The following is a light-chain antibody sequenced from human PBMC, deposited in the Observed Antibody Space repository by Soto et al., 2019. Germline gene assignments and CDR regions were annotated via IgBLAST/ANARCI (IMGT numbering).Light chain of an antibody. CDR3: SSYTSRSTHVV. CDR2: DVS. Sequence: QSALTQPDSVSGSPGQSITISCTGTSSDVGGYNYVSWYQQHPGKAPILMIYDVSNRPSGVSNRFSGSKSGNTASLTISGLQAEDEADYYCSSYTSRSTHVVFGGGTKVTV. V-gene: IGLV2-14*01. J-gene: IGLJ2*01. CDR1: SSDVGGYNY.